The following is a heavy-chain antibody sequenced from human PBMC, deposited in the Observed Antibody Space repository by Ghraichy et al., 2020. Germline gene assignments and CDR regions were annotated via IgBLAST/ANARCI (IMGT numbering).Heavy chain of an antibody. J-gene: IGHJ4*02. V-gene: IGHV3-74*01. CDR3: ASPELDY. Sequence: SCAASGFTFSKFWMHWVRQGPGKGLVWVSRINSAGTGTSYADSVKGRFTISRDNAKNTVYLQMNSLRAEDTAVYYCASPELDYWGQGILVTVSS. CDR2: INSAGTGT. CDR1: GFTFSKFW.